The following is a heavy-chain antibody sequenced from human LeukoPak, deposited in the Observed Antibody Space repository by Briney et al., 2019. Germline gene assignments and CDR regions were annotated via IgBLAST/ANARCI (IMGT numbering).Heavy chain of an antibody. Sequence: ASVKASCKASGYTFTGYYMHWVRQAPGQGLEWMGWINPNSGGTNYAQKFQGRVTMTRDTSISTAYMELSRLRSDDTAVYYCARALGATGALYYYYGMDVWGQGTTVTVSS. CDR3: ARALGATGALYYYYGMDV. D-gene: IGHD1-26*01. CDR2: INPNSGGT. V-gene: IGHV1-2*02. CDR1: GYTFTGYY. J-gene: IGHJ6*02.